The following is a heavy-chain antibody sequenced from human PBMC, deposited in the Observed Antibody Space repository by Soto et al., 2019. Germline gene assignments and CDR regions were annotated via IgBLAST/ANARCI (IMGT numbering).Heavy chain of an antibody. V-gene: IGHV3-23*01. J-gene: IGHJ4*02. CDR2: ISGSGGST. CDR3: GGGQADRLSSTLDY. CDR1: GFTFSSYA. Sequence: GGSLRLSCAASGFTFSSYAMSWVRQAPGKGLEWVSAISGSGGSTYYADSVKGRFTISRDNSKNTLYLQMNSLRAEDTAVYYWGGGQADRLSSTLDYGGRGPLVTVP. D-gene: IGHD3-16*01.